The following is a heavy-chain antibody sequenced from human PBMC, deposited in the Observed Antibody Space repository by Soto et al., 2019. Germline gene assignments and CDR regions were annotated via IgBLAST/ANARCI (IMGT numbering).Heavy chain of an antibody. CDR1: GYTFTSYA. V-gene: IGHV1-3*01. CDR3: ARLNVYGDYATQYYYYGMAV. J-gene: IGHJ6*02. Sequence: AAVKVSCKASGYTFTSYAMHWVRQAPGQRLEWMGWINAGNGNTKYSQKFQGRVTITRDTSASTAYMELRSLRSEDTAVYYCARLNVYGDYATQYYYYGMAVWGQGSTVTVSS. CDR2: INAGNGNT. D-gene: IGHD4-17*01.